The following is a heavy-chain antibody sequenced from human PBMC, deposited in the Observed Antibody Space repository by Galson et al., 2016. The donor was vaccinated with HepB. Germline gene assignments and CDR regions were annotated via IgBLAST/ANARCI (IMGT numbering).Heavy chain of an antibody. V-gene: IGHV1-46*01. Sequence: SVKVTCKASGYTFTTYYIHWVRQAPGQGLEWMGIINPSGGSTSYAQKFQGRVSMTGDTSTNTVYMDLSSLRSDDTAVYYCAREGTVRVAEALDYWGQGTLVTVSS. CDR1: GYTFTTYY. CDR3: AREGTVRVAEALDY. D-gene: IGHD3-10*01. J-gene: IGHJ4*02. CDR2: INPSGGST.